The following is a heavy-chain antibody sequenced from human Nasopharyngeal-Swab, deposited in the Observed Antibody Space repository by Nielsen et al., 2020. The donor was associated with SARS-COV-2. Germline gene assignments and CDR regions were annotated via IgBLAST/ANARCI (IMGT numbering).Heavy chain of an antibody. V-gene: IGHV1-2*06. CDR1: GYTFTGYY. CDR3: AAQPLVVAATGGFDP. Sequence: ASVKVSCKASGYTFTGYYMRWVRQAPGQGLEWMGRINPNSGGTNYAQKFQGRVTMTRDTSISTAYMELSSLRSEDTAVYYCAAQPLVVAATGGFDPWGQGTLVTVSS. J-gene: IGHJ5*02. CDR2: INPNSGGT. D-gene: IGHD2-15*01.